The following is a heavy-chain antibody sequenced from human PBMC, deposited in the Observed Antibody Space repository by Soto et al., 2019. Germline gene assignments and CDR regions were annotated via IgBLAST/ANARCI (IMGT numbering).Heavy chain of an antibody. CDR3: ARGGKDTAMVWFDY. CDR1: GGSFSGYY. D-gene: IGHD5-18*01. J-gene: IGHJ4*02. Sequence: QVQLQQWGAGLLKPSETLSLTCAVYGGSFSGYYWSWIRQPPGKGLEWIGEINHSGSTNYNPSLKSRVTISVDTCKNQFSLKLSSVTAADTAVYYCARGGKDTAMVWFDYWGQGTLVTVSS. V-gene: IGHV4-34*01. CDR2: INHSGST.